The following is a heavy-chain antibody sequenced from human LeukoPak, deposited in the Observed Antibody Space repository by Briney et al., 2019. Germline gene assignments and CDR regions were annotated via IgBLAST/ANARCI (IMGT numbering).Heavy chain of an antibody. V-gene: IGHV3-48*03. J-gene: IGHJ4*02. CDR1: GFTFSSYG. Sequence: GGSLRLSCAASGFTFSSYGMNWVRQAPGKGLEWVSYISSSGSTIYNADSVKGRFTISRDNAKNSLYLQMNSLRAEDTAVYYCARNTAMVTDYWGQGTLVTVSS. D-gene: IGHD5-18*01. CDR3: ARNTAMVTDY. CDR2: ISSSGSTI.